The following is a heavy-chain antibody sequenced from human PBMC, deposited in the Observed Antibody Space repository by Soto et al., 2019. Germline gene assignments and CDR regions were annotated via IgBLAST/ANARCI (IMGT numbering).Heavy chain of an antibody. CDR1: GYTFTSYG. CDR3: ARDDMDYYGSGTPDY. CDR2: ISAYNGNT. Sequence: ASVKVSCKASGYTFTSYGISWVRQAPGQGLEWMGWISAYNGNTNYAQKHQGRVTMTTNTSTSTAYMELRSLSSDDTAVYYCARDDMDYYGSGTPDYWGQGTLVTVSS. D-gene: IGHD3-10*01. J-gene: IGHJ4*02. V-gene: IGHV1-18*01.